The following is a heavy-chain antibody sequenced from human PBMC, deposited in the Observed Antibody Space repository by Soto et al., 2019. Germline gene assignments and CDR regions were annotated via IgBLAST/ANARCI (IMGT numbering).Heavy chain of an antibody. CDR1: GGSITTGGRY. Sequence: QLRLQEWGPGLVKPSQTLSLKCSVSGGSITTGGRYWSWIRQLPGKGLEWIGDIYYSGNTYYNASLKIRVTRSVEAAKNQFSLKLSAVTAADTAVYYCAHAIVVTGGDGFDIWGQGRLVTVSS. J-gene: IGHJ3*02. V-gene: IGHV4-31*02. CDR2: IYYSGNT. CDR3: AHAIVVTGGDGFDI. D-gene: IGHD2-8*01.